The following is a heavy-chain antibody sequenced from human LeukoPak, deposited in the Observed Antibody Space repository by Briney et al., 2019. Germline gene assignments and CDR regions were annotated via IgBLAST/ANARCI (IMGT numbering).Heavy chain of an antibody. J-gene: IGHJ4*02. Sequence: ASVKVSCKASGYTFTGYYMHWVRQAPGQGLEWMGWINPNSDGTNYAQKFQGRVTMTRDTSISTAYMELSRLRSDDTAVYYCAREDYISSCPDYWGQGTLVTVSP. CDR3: AREDYISSCPDY. CDR2: INPNSDGT. V-gene: IGHV1-2*02. D-gene: IGHD6-13*01. CDR1: GYTFTGYY.